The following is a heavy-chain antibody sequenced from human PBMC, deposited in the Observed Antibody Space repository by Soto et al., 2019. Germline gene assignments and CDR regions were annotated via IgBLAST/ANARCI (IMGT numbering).Heavy chain of an antibody. CDR2: ISAYNGNT. D-gene: IGHD3-3*01. Sequence: ASVKVSCKASGYTFTSYGISWVRQAPGQGLEWMGWISAYNGNTNYAQKLQGRVTMTTDTSTSTAYMELRSLRSDDTAVYYCARRNDFWSGYPLGHWFDPWGQGTLVTVSS. J-gene: IGHJ5*02. V-gene: IGHV1-18*01. CDR1: GYTFTSYG. CDR3: ARRNDFWSGYPLGHWFDP.